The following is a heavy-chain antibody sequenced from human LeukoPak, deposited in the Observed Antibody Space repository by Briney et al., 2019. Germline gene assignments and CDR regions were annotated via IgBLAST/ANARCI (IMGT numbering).Heavy chain of an antibody. D-gene: IGHD2-8*02. Sequence: GGSLRLSCAASGFTVSRNNMNWVRQAPGEGLEWVSYISSSGTTIYYADSVKGRFTISRDNAKNSLHLQMNSLRDEDTAVYYCARVTGTWWADYWGQGTLVTVSS. CDR3: ARVTGTWWADY. CDR1: GFTVSRNN. J-gene: IGHJ4*02. CDR2: ISSSGTTI. V-gene: IGHV3-48*02.